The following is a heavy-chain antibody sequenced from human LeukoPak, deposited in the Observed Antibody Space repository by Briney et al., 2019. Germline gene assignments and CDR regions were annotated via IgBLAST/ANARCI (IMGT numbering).Heavy chain of an antibody. CDR1: GESFSGYY. J-gene: IGHJ4*02. Sequence: SETLSLTCAVYGESFSGYYWSWIRHPPRKGLEWIGEIIQSGTPNYRPSLRSRLSLSVDPSKNQFSLRLNSVNAADTAVYFCARGPSHGGKYRGFFDHWGQGTLVTVSS. CDR3: ARGPSHGGKYRGFFDH. CDR2: IIQSGTP. V-gene: IGHV4-34*01. D-gene: IGHD4-23*01.